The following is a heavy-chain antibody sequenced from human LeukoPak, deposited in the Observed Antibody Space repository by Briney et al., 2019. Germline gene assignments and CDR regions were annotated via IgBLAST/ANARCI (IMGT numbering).Heavy chain of an antibody. D-gene: IGHD1-26*01. Sequence: GGSLRLSCAASGFTFSSFWMSWVRQAPGKRLEWVANIKQDGSEKYYVDSVKGRFTISRDNAKNSLYLQMNSLRAEDTAIYYCARDHGGSYYWLAAFDIWGQGTMVTVSS. CDR1: GFTFSSFW. CDR3: ARDHGGSYYWLAAFDI. J-gene: IGHJ3*02. V-gene: IGHV3-7*01. CDR2: IKQDGSEK.